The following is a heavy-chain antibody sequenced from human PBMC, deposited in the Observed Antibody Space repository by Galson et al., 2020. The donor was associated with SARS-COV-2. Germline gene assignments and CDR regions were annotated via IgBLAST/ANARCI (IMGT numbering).Heavy chain of an antibody. Sequence: GGSLRLSCSASGFTFSTYAMNWVRQAPGKGLEWVSAISGSGDSTYYADSVKGRFTISRDNSKNTLVLQMNSLRAEDTAVYFCASRKAATTYLDYWGQGTLVTVSS. V-gene: IGHV3-23*01. D-gene: IGHD4-17*01. J-gene: IGHJ4*02. CDR3: ASRKAATTYLDY. CDR1: GFTFSTYA. CDR2: ISGSGDST.